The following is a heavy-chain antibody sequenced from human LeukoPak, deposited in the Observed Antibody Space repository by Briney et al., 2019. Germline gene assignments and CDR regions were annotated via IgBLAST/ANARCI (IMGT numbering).Heavy chain of an antibody. CDR2: ISGGGGST. CDR3: TRLAAAGSGRWAPDY. V-gene: IGHV3-23*01. Sequence: PGGSLRLSCAASGFTFTSYSMNWVRQAPGKGLEWVSTISGGGGSTYYADSVKGRFTISRDNAKNLVYLQMSSLRVEDTAVYYCTRLAAAGSGRWAPDYWGQGTLVTVSS. J-gene: IGHJ4*02. CDR1: GFTFTSYS. D-gene: IGHD3-9*01.